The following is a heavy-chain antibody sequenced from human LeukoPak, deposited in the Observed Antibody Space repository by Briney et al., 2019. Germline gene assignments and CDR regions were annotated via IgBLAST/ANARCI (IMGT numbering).Heavy chain of an antibody. V-gene: IGHV4-61*02. D-gene: IGHD3-10*01. Sequence: PSETLSLTCTVSGGSISSGSYYWSWIRQPAGKGLEWIGRIYTSGSTNYNPSLKSRVTMSVDTSKNQFSLKLSSVTAADTAVYYCARDAWFGELFDYYYYMDVWGKGTTVTISS. CDR1: GGSISSGSYY. CDR3: ARDAWFGELFDYYYYMDV. J-gene: IGHJ6*03. CDR2: IYTSGST.